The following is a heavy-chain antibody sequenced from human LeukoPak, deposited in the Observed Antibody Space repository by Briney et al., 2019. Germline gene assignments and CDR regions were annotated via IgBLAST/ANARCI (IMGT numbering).Heavy chain of an antibody. CDR1: GGSISGYY. V-gene: IGHV4-34*01. J-gene: IGHJ4*02. CDR2: INHSGST. CDR3: ARRPRGQWLVYYFDY. D-gene: IGHD6-19*01. Sequence: PSETLSLTCTVSGGSISGYYWSWIRQPPGKGLEWIGEINHSGSTNYNPSLKSRVTISVDTSKNQFSLKLSSVTAADTAVYYCARRPRGQWLVYYFDYWGQGTLVTVSS.